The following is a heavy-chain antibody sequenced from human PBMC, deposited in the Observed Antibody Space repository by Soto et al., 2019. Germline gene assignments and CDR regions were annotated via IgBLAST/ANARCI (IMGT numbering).Heavy chain of an antibody. CDR3: ARQGPY. J-gene: IGHJ4*02. CDR1: GVSISDARYY. V-gene: IGHV4-39*01. CDR2: IYFNGNT. Sequence: QLQLQESGPGLVKPSETLSLTCNFSGVSISDARYYWGWVRQPPGKVLEWIGTIYFNGNTFYNPSFESRRTISVDTSNNQFSLGLYSVTAADTAVYYCARQGPYWGQGTLVAVSS.